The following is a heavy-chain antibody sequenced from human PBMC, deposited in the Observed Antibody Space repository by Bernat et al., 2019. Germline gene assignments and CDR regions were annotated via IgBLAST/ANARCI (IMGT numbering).Heavy chain of an antibody. V-gene: IGHV3-9*01. Sequence: EVQLVESGGGLVQPGRSLRLSCAASGFTFDDYAMHWVRQAPGKGLEWVSGISWNSGSIGYADSVKCRFTISRDNAKNSLYLQMNSLRAEDTALYYCAKDSSSSWYRDFDYWGQGTLVTVSS. CDR1: GFTFDDYA. D-gene: IGHD6-13*01. J-gene: IGHJ4*02. CDR3: AKDSSSSWYRDFDY. CDR2: ISWNSGSI.